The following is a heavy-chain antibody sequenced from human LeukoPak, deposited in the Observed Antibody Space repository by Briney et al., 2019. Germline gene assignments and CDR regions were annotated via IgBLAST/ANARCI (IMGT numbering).Heavy chain of an antibody. J-gene: IGHJ4*02. CDR2: ILYYGSNK. V-gene: IGHV3-30*02. Sequence: FILYYGSNKYYADSVKGRFTISRENSKNTVYLQMNSLRAEDTAVYYCAKIRDGYNWTPRDYWGQGTLVTVSS. CDR3: AKIRDGYNWTPRDY. D-gene: IGHD5-24*01.